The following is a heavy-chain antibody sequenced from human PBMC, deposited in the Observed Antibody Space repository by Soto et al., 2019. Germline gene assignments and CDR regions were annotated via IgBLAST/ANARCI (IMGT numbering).Heavy chain of an antibody. D-gene: IGHD5-18*01. CDR1: GLSFNYYW. V-gene: IGHV3-7*05. Sequence: VQLVESGGDLVQPGGSLRLSCAASGLSFNYYWMSWVRQAPGKGLEWVANIRPDGGEQHYVDSVKGRFIFSRDNAKSSVSLQMNNLRVDDTAVYYCATSRGYSYESWGQGTLVTVSS. J-gene: IGHJ5*02. CDR3: ATSRGYSYES. CDR2: IRPDGGEQ.